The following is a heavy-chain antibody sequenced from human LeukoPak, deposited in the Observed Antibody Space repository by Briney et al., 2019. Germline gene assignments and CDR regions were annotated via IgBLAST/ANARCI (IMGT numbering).Heavy chain of an antibody. CDR3: ARDGVAAGLYFDL. CDR2: INQDGSEK. CDR1: GFTFTEYW. V-gene: IGHV3-7*01. J-gene: IGHJ4*02. Sequence: GGSLRPSRAASGFTFTEYWMNWVRQAPGRGLEWVASINQDGSEKYYVDSVKGRFTISRDNAQNSLYLQMSYLRAEDTAMFYCARDGVAAGLYFDLWGQGTLVTVSS. D-gene: IGHD6-13*01.